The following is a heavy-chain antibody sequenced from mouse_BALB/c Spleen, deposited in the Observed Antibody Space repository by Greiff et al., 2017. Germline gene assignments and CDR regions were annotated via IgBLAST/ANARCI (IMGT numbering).Heavy chain of an antibody. CDR2: IRNKANGYTT. V-gene: IGHV7-3*02. CDR1: GFTFTDYY. Sequence: EVQLVESGGSLVQPGGSLRLSCATSGFTFTDYYMSWVRQPPGKALEWLGFIRNKANGYTTEYSASVKGRFTISRDNSQSILYLQMNTLRAEDSATYYCAREDYYGSSYEAYWGQGTLVTVSA. J-gene: IGHJ3*01. D-gene: IGHD1-1*01. CDR3: AREDYYGSSYEAY.